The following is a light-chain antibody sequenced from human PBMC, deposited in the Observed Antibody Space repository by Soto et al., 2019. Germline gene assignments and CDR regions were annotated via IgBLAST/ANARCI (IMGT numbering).Light chain of an antibody. CDR3: QQSYSTPLT. V-gene: IGKV1-39*01. CDR2: AAS. J-gene: IGKJ4*01. CDR1: ESIRNY. Sequence: DIQMTQSPSSLSASVGDRVTITCRASESIRNYLNWYQQKPGKAPKLLIFAASTLRSGVPSGFSGSGSGTDFTLTITSLQSEDFATYYCQQSYSTPLTFGGGTKVEVK.